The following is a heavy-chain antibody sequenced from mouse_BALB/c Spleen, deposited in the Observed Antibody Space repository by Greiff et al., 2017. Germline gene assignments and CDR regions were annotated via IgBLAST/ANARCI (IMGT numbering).Heavy chain of an antibody. V-gene: IGHV14-3*02. CDR1: GFNIKDTY. D-gene: IGHD3-3*01. J-gene: IGHJ3*01. CDR2: IDPANGNT. CDR3: VGGFAY. Sequence: EVQLVESGAELVKPGASVKLSCTASGFNIKDTYMHWVKQRPEQGLEWIGRIDPANGNTKYDPKFQGKATITADTSSNTAYLQLSSLTSEDTAVYYCVGGFAYWGQGTLVTVSA.